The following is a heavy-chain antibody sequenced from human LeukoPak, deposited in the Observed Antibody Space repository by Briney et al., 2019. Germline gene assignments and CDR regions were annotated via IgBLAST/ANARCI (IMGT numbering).Heavy chain of an antibody. J-gene: IGHJ4*02. CDR3: ASASSGYCSSTTCYATFDY. Sequence: SETLPLACTVSGGSISSYYWSWIRQPAGKGLEWIGRIYTSGSTNYNPSLKSRVTISVDKSKNQFSLKLYSVTAADTAVYYCASASSGYCSSTTCYATFDYWGQGTLVTVSS. V-gene: IGHV4-4*07. D-gene: IGHD2-2*01. CDR1: GGSISSYY. CDR2: IYTSGST.